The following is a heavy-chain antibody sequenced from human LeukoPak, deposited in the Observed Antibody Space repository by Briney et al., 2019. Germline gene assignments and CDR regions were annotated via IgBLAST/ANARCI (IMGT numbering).Heavy chain of an antibody. Sequence: GGSLRLSRAASGFTFSSYWMYWVRQAPGRGLVWVSRINSDGSTTNYADSVKGRFTISRDNVKNTVDLQMNSLRAEDTTVYYCTRSSRYDSLNMDVWGKGTTVTVSS. CDR3: TRSSRYDSLNMDV. D-gene: IGHD3-16*02. J-gene: IGHJ6*03. CDR1: GFTFSSYW. V-gene: IGHV3-74*01. CDR2: INSDGSTT.